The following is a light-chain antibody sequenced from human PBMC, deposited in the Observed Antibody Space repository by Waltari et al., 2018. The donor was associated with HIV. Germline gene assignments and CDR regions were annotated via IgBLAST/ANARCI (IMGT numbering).Light chain of an antibody. CDR3: QSYDSSLVWV. CDR1: RSNIGAGYD. V-gene: IGLV1-40*01. Sequence: QSVLTQPPSVSWAPGQRVTISCTWSRSNIGAGYDVNWYQQLPGTAPKLLIYGNSNRPSGVPDRFSGSKSGTSASLAITGLQAEDEADYYCQSYDSSLVWVFGGGTKLTVL. CDR2: GNS. J-gene: IGLJ3*02.